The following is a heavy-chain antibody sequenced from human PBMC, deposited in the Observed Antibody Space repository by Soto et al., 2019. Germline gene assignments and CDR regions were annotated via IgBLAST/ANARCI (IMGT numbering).Heavy chain of an antibody. J-gene: IGHJ4*02. Sequence: GASVKVSCKASGYTFTGHYIHWVRQPPEQGPEWMGEIGPESGATRYAQKVQGSVTMTRDTPITTAYMELKNLSPDDTAVYYCGRGRSGQIVVFYWGQGAPVTV. CDR3: GRGRSGQIVVFY. CDR1: GYTFTGHY. CDR2: IGPESGAT. D-gene: IGHD1-26*01. V-gene: IGHV1-2*02.